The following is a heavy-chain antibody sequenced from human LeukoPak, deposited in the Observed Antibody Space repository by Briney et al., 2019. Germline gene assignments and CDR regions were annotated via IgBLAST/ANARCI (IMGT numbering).Heavy chain of an antibody. CDR2: IYYSGST. J-gene: IGHJ5*02. V-gene: IGHV4-31*03. CDR3: ARAQAVLLWFGELSINWFDP. CDR1: GGSISSGGYY. Sequence: SGTLSLTCTVSGGSISSGGYYWSWIRQHPGKGLEWIGYIYYSGSTYYNPSLKSRVTISVDTSKNQFSLKLSSVTAAGTAVYYCARAQAVLLWFGELSINWFDPWGQGTLVTVSS. D-gene: IGHD3-10*01.